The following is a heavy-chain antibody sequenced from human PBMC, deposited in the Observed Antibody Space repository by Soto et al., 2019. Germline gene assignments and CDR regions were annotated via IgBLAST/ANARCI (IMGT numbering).Heavy chain of an antibody. CDR2: INSDGNST. Sequence: EVQLVESGGGLVQPGGSLRLSCAASGFTFSPFWMHWVRQVPGKGPVWVSRINSDGNSTSYADSVKGRFTISRDNAKNTLQLQINSLRAEETAVDYCARGSNYFDYWGQGTLVTVSS. J-gene: IGHJ4*02. CDR3: ARGSNYFDY. CDR1: GFTFSPFW. V-gene: IGHV3-74*01.